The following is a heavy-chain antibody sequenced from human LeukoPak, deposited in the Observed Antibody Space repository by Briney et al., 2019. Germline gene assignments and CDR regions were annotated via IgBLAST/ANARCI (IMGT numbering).Heavy chain of an antibody. J-gene: IGHJ4*02. Sequence: KSSETLSLTCTVSGGSISSYYWSWIRQPPGKGLEWIGYIYYSGSTNYNPSLKSRVTISVDTSKNQFSLKLSSVTAADTAVYYCARLSSSSWYSLDYWGQGTLVTVSS. V-gene: IGHV4-59*08. CDR2: IYYSGST. CDR1: GGSISSYY. CDR3: ARLSSSSWYSLDY. D-gene: IGHD6-13*01.